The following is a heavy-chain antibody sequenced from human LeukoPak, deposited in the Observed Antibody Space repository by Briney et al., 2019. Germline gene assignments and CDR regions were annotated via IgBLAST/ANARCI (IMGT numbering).Heavy chain of an antibody. Sequence: SETLSLTCTVSGGSISSYYWSWIRQPPGKGLEWIGYIYYSGSTNYNPSLKSRVTISVDTSKNLFSLKLSSVTAADTAVYYCAREDYGGHFDYWGQGTLVTVSS. CDR2: IYYSGST. V-gene: IGHV4-59*01. CDR1: GGSISSYY. CDR3: AREDYGGHFDY. D-gene: IGHD4-17*01. J-gene: IGHJ4*02.